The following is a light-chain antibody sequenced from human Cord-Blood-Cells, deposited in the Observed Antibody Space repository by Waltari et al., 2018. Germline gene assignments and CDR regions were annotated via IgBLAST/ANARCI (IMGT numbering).Light chain of an antibody. CDR2: EGS. Sequence: QSALTQSASVSGSPGQSITISCTGTSSDVGSYNLVSWYQQHPGKAPKLMIYEGSKRPSGVSNCFSGSKSGNTASLTISGLQAEDEADYYCCSYAGSSTYVFGTGTKVTVL. J-gene: IGLJ1*01. CDR3: CSYAGSSTYV. CDR1: SSDVGSYNL. V-gene: IGLV2-23*01.